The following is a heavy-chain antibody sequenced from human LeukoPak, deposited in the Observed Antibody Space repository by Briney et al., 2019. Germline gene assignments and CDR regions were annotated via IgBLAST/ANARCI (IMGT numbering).Heavy chain of an antibody. J-gene: IGHJ4*02. CDR1: GGSISSGSYY. CDR3: ARASKDYYDSSGYIGY. V-gene: IGHV4-61*02. CDR2: IYTSGST. Sequence: SQTLSLTCTVSGGSISSGSYYWSWIRQPAGKGLELIGRIYTSGSTNYNPSLKSRVTISVDTSKNQFSLKLSSVTAADTAVYYCARASKDYYDSSGYIGYWGQGTLVTVSS. D-gene: IGHD3-22*01.